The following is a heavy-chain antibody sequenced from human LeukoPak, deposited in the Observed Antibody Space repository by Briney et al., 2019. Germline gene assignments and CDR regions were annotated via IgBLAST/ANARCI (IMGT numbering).Heavy chain of an antibody. CDR2: IYHSGST. D-gene: IGHD5-18*01. J-gene: IGHJ4*02. CDR1: GYSISSGYY. V-gene: IGHV4-38-2*01. CDR3: ARSYSYGLSFDY. Sequence: EPSETLSLTCAVSGYSISSGYYWGWIRQPPGKGLEWIGSIYHSGSTYYNPSLKSRVTISVDTSKNQFSLKLSSGPAADTAVYYCARSYSYGLSFDYWGQGTLVTVSS.